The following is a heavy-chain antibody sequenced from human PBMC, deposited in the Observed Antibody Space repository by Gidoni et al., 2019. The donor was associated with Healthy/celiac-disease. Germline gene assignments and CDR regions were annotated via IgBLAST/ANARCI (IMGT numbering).Heavy chain of an antibody. CDR1: GFTFRSDS. V-gene: IGHV3-21*01. CDR2: ISSSSSYI. D-gene: IGHD2-15*01. Sequence: EVQLVESGGGLVKPGGSLRLSCAASGFTFRSDSMNWVRQAPGKGLEWVSSISSSSSYIYYADSVKGRFTISRDNAKNSLYLQMNSLRAEDTAVYYCARGSTAATSYYYYYGMDVWGQGTTVTVSS. J-gene: IGHJ6*02. CDR3: ARGSTAATSYYYYYGMDV.